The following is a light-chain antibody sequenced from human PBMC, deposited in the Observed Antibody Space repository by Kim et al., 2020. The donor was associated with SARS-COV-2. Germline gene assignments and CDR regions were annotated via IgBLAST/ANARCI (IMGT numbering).Light chain of an antibody. CDR3: QQYKNWPPLT. J-gene: IGKJ4*01. V-gene: IGKV3-15*01. CDR2: DAS. Sequence: EIVMTQSPVTLSVSPGERATLSCRASQSVGRNVAWYQQKPGQAPRLLIYDASTRATGIPARFSGSGSETEFSLTITSLQSEDFALYYCQQYKNWPPLTFGGGTKVDIK. CDR1: QSVGRN.